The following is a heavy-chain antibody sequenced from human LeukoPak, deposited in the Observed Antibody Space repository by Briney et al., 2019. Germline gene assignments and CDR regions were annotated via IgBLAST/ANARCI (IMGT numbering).Heavy chain of an antibody. Sequence: ASVKVSCKASGYTFTSYDINWVRQATGQGLEWMGWMNPNSGNTGYAQKFQGRVTMTRNTSISTAYVELSSLRSEDTAVYYCARGSGVAVAGTGAWFDPWGQGTLVTVSS. CDR2: MNPNSGNT. CDR3: ARGSGVAVAGTGAWFDP. V-gene: IGHV1-8*01. J-gene: IGHJ5*02. CDR1: GYTFTSYD. D-gene: IGHD6-19*01.